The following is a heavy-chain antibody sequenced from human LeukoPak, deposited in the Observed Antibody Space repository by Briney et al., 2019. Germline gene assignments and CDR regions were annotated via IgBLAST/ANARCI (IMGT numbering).Heavy chain of an antibody. Sequence: GGSLRLSCAASGFTFSNYWMHWVRQVPGKGPEWVSHINGDGSDTGYADSVKGRFTISRDNRKNTVYLQMNSLRAEDTAVYYCARDQLSYCDGDCPWGQGTLVTVSS. CDR3: ARDQLSYCDGDCP. CDR2: INGDGSDT. CDR1: GFTFSNYW. D-gene: IGHD2-21*02. J-gene: IGHJ5*02. V-gene: IGHV3-74*01.